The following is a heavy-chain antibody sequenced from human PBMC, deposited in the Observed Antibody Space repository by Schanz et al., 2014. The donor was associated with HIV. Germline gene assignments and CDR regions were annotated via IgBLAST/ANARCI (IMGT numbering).Heavy chain of an antibody. V-gene: IGHV3-30*18. D-gene: IGHD3-10*01. J-gene: IGHJ6*02. CDR2: ISYDGSNQ. CDR3: AKARVSTVRPLPRHFHDMDV. Sequence: QVQLVESGGGVVQPGTSLRLSCAASGFPFSGFGIHWVRQAPGKGLDWVAVISYDGSNQYYADSVKGRFTISRDNSENMLFLQMNGLRAEDTAVYFCAKARVSTVRPLPRHFHDMDVWDRGTTVIVSS. CDR1: GFPFSGFG.